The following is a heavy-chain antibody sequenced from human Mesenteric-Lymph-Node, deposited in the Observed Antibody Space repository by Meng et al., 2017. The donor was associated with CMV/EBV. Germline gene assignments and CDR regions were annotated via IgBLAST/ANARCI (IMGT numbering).Heavy chain of an antibody. CDR3: TRDCSSTSCYRRTYYYGMDV. CDR1: TNYG. V-gene: IGHV1-18*03. Sequence: TNYGISWVRQTPGHGLEWLGWISPYNGDTNYARNLQDRVTMTIDTSTSTTYMELRSLRFDDMAVYYCTRDCSSTSCYRRTYYYGMDVWGQGTLVTVSS. J-gene: IGHJ6*02. CDR2: ISPYNGDT. D-gene: IGHD2-2*01.